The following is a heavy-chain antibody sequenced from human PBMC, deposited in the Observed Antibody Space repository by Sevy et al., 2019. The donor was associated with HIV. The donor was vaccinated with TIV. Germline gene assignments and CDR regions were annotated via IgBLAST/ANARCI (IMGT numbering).Heavy chain of an antibody. Sequence: GGSLRLSCATSGFTFNIYAMSWVRQAPGKGLEWVSTIGVGDTYYADSVKGRFTISRDDSKSAVYLQMNSLRADDTAVYYCAKDGVSRNKLWDWFDPWGQGTLVTVSS. V-gene: IGHV3-23*01. J-gene: IGHJ5*02. CDR1: GFTFNIYA. CDR2: IGVGDT. CDR3: AKDGVSRNKLWDWFDP. D-gene: IGHD2-21*01.